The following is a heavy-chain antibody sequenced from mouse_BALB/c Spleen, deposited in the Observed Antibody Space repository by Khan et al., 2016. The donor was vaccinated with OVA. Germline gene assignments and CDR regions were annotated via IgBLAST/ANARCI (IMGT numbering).Heavy chain of an antibody. CDR3: TRIYRSDFDY. CDR1: GYSFTGYF. D-gene: IGHD1-1*01. Sequence: VQLQQSGPELVRPGASVKISCKASGYSFTGYFMNWVMQSHGKSLEWIGRINPHIGETFYNPRFKDKATLTVDESSSTAHMELRTLTSEDSAFYYCTRIYRSDFDYWGQGTTLTVSS. CDR2: INPHIGET. J-gene: IGHJ2*01. V-gene: IGHV1-20*01.